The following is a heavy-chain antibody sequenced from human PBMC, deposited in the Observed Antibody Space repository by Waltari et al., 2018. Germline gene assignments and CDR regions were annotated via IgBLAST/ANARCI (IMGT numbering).Heavy chain of an antibody. Sequence: QVQLVQSGAEVKKPGSSVKVSCKASGGTFSSYAISWVRPAAAQGLEWMGGIIPILGIANYAQKFQGRVTITADKSTSTAYMELSSLRSEDTAVYYCARDVGADVDIVATPFDYWGQGTLVTVSS. D-gene: IGHD5-12*01. CDR2: IIPILGIA. CDR3: ARDVGADVDIVATPFDY. CDR1: GGTFSSYA. V-gene: IGHV1-69*10. J-gene: IGHJ4*02.